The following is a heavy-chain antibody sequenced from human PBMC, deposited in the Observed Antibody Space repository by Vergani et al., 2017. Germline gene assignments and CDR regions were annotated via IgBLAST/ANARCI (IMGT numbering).Heavy chain of an antibody. V-gene: IGHV4-34*01. D-gene: IGHD7-27*01. CDR3: AGGASYALTGDRGGLGY. J-gene: IGHJ4*02. CDR2: INHSGST. CDR1: GGSFSGYD. Sequence: QVQLQESGPGLVKPSETLSLTCAVYGGSFSGYDWSWIRQPPGKGLEWIGEINHSGSTNYNPSLKSRVAISVDTSKNQFSLKLSAVTAADTAVYYCAGGASYALTGDRGGLGYGSEGCLVTVSS.